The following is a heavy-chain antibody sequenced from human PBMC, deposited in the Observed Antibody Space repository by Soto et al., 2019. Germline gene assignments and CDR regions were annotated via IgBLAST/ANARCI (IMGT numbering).Heavy chain of an antibody. D-gene: IGHD5-12*01. CDR1: GGSISSGDYY. CDR3: ARDIVATINYPH. Sequence: SETLSLTCTVSGGSISSGDYYWSWIRQPPGKGLEWIGYIYYSGSTYYNPSLKSRVTISVDTSKNQFSLKLSSVTAADTAVYYCARDIVATINYPHWGQGTLVTVSS. CDR2: IYYSGST. V-gene: IGHV4-30-4*01. J-gene: IGHJ4*02.